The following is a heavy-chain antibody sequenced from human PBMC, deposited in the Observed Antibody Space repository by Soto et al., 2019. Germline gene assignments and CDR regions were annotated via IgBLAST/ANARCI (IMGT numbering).Heavy chain of an antibody. CDR1: SGSVSGYY. D-gene: IGHD6-6*01. CDR2: ISPSGTT. V-gene: IGHV4-34*01. Sequence: PSETLSLTCSLYSGSVSGYYWSWIRQPPGKGLEWIGEISPSGTTNYSPSLKSRVSISVDTSKNQFSLNLTSLTAADTAVYYCARAPKVSGSAQTRPDFWGQGSLVTVSS. J-gene: IGHJ4*02. CDR3: ARAPKVSGSAQTRPDF.